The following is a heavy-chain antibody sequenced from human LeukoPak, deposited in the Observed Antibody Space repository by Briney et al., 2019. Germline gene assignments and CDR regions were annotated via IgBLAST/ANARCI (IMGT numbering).Heavy chain of an antibody. D-gene: IGHD5-18*01. J-gene: IGHJ5*02. CDR1: GYSFTNYW. V-gene: IGHV5-51*01. Sequence: GESLKISCKGSGYSFTNYWIGLVRQMPGKVPEWMGIIYPVDYNTRYSPSFQGHVTISADKSISTAYLQWSSLKASDTAMYYCARHLRLWQNWFDPWGQGTLVTVSS. CDR2: IYPVDYNT. CDR3: ARHLRLWQNWFDP.